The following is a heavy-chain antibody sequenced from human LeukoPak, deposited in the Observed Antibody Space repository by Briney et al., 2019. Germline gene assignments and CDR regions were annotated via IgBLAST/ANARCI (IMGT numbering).Heavy chain of an antibody. V-gene: IGHV1-8*02. CDR1: GYTFTSYA. CDR2: MNPNSGNT. J-gene: IGHJ6*02. D-gene: IGHD3-3*01. Sequence: GASVKVSCKASGYTFTSYAMHWVRQAPGQRLEWMGWMNPNSGNTGYAQKFQGRVTMTRNTSISTAYMELSSLRSEDTAVYYCARVWSGYYYYYGMDVWGQGTTVTVSS. CDR3: ARVWSGYYYYYGMDV.